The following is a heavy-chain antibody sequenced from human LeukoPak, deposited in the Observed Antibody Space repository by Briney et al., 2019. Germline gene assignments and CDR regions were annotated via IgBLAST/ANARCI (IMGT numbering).Heavy chain of an antibody. V-gene: IGHV3-21*01. D-gene: IGHD6-19*01. Sequence: GGSLRLSCAASGFSFDDYTMFWVRQAPGKGLEWVSFISSSGSNTYYADSVKGRFTISRDNAKNSLYLQMNSLRAEDTAVYYCARGGAVAGRTFDYWGQGTLVSVSS. J-gene: IGHJ4*02. CDR3: ARGGAVAGRTFDY. CDR1: GFSFDDYT. CDR2: ISSSGSNT.